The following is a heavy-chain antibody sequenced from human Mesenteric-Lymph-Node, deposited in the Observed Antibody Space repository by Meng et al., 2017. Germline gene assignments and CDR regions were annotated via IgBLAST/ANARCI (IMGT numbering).Heavy chain of an antibody. V-gene: IGHV4-34*01. J-gene: IGHJ4*02. CDR3: ASGLTVPFY. D-gene: IGHD4-17*01. CDR1: GGSFSGYY. Sequence: SETLSLTCAVYGGSFSGYYWSWIRQPPGKGLEWIGEINHSGSTNYNPSLKSRVTISVDTSKNQFSLKLSSVTAADTAVYYCASGLTVPFYWGQGTLVTVSS. CDR2: INHSGST.